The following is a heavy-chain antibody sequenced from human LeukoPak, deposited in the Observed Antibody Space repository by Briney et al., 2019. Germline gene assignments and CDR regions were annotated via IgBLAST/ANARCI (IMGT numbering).Heavy chain of an antibody. CDR2: IYYSGST. Sequence: SETLSLTCTASGGSISSYYWSWIRQPPGKGLEWIGYIYYSGSTNYNPSLKSRVTMSVDTSKNQFSLKLSSVTAADTAVYYCARVSRYYFDYWGQGTLVTVSS. CDR3: ARVSRYYFDY. V-gene: IGHV4-59*12. CDR1: GGSISSYY. J-gene: IGHJ4*02.